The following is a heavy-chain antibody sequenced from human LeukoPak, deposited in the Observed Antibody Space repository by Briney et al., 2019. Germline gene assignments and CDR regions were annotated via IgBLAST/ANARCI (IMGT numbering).Heavy chain of an antibody. V-gene: IGHV3-48*03. CDR3: ASGYSYGKVDY. J-gene: IGHJ4*02. D-gene: IGHD5-18*01. CDR1: GFTFSSYE. Sequence: GGSLRLSCAASGFTFSSYEMSWVRQAPGKGLEWVSYISSSGSTIYYADSVKGRFTISRDNAKNSLYLQMNSLRAEDTAVYYCASGYSYGKVDYWGQGTLVTVSS. CDR2: ISSSGSTI.